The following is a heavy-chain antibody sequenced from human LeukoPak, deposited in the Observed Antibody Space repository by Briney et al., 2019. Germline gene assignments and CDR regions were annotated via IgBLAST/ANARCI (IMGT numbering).Heavy chain of an antibody. J-gene: IGHJ4*02. CDR1: GDSINSNNYY. CDR3: ARGLRRTDY. CDR2: IYYSGST. D-gene: IGHD4-17*01. V-gene: IGHV4-39*01. Sequence: SETLSLTCSVSGDSINSNNYYWGWIRQPPGKGLEWIASIYYSGSTFYNPSLKSRVTMSVDTSKNQFSLKLSSVTAADTAVYYCARGLRRTDYWGQGTLVTVSS.